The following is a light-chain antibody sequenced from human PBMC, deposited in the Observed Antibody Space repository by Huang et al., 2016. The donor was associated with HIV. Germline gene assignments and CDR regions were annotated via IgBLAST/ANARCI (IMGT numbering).Light chain of an antibody. CDR2: GSS. V-gene: IGKV3-15*01. CDR3: HQYNNWLLS. J-gene: IGKJ4*01. CDR1: RSVSTH. Sequence: EIVMTQSPATLSVSPGERVTLSCRANRSVSTHLAWYQQRPGQAPRLLICGSSTRAPGIPARFSGSGSGTDFSLTISSLQSEDFALYYCHQYNNWLLSFGGGTRVDI.